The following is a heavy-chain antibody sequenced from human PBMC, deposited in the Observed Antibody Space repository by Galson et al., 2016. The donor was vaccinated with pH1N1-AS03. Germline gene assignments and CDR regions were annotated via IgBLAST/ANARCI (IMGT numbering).Heavy chain of an antibody. J-gene: IGHJ4*02. CDR1: GYTFTTYD. CDR2: MTPNNGNT. V-gene: IGHV1-8*01. Sequence: SVKVSCKASGYTFTTYDINWVRQAAGQGLEWMGWMTPNNGNTGYAQRFQGRVTMTRNTSISTAYTELSGLQSEDTAVYYCARSFLGETDDWGQGTLVIVSS. D-gene: IGHD3-16*01. CDR3: ARSFLGETDD.